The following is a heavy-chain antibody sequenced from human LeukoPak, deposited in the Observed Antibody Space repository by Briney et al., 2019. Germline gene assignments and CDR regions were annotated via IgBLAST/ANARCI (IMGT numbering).Heavy chain of an antibody. Sequence: PGGSLRLSCAASGFTFSDYSMNWVRQAPGKGLEWVSYISSSSSTIYYADSVKGRFTISRDNAKNSLYLQMNSLRAEDTAVYYCARVLHKRNYDSSGFYVYWGQGTLVTVSS. V-gene: IGHV3-48*01. D-gene: IGHD3-22*01. CDR2: ISSSSSTI. CDR3: ARVLHKRNYDSSGFYVY. J-gene: IGHJ4*02. CDR1: GFTFSDYS.